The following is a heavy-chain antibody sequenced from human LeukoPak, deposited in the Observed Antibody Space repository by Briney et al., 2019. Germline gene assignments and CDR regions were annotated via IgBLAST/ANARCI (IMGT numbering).Heavy chain of an antibody. CDR2: IYYSGST. CDR1: GGSISSSSYY. J-gene: IGHJ3*02. D-gene: IGHD6-19*01. Sequence: SETLSLTCTVSGGSISSSSYYWGWIRQPPGKGLEWIGSIYYSGSTYYNPSLKSRVTISVDTSKNQFSLKLSSVTAADTAVYYCARVLQQWLVLKVLDAFDIWGQGTMVTVSS. V-gene: IGHV4-39*07. CDR3: ARVLQQWLVLKVLDAFDI.